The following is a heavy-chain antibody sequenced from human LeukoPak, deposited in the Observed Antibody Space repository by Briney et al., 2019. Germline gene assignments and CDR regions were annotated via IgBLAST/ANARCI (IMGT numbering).Heavy chain of an antibody. CDR2: IYYSGST. J-gene: IGHJ4*02. CDR1: GGSISGYY. Sequence: SETLSLTCTVSGGSISGYYWSWIRQPPGKGLEWTGYIYYSGSTNYNPSLKSRVTISVDTSKNQFSLKVSSVTAADTAVYYCARSVYGDYWGQGTLVTVSS. V-gene: IGHV4-59*08. D-gene: IGHD5/OR15-5a*01. CDR3: ARSVYGDY.